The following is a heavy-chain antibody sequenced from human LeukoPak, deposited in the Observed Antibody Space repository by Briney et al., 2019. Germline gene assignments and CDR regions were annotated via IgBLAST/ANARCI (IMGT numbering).Heavy chain of an antibody. J-gene: IGHJ4*02. CDR3: ARIGLIAVAGNSDY. D-gene: IGHD6-19*01. CDR1: GGSFSGYY. V-gene: IGHV4-34*01. CDR2: INHSGST. Sequence: SETLSLTCAVYGGSFSGYYWSWIRQPPGKGLEWIGEINHSGSTNYNPSLKSRVTISVDTSKNQFSLKLSSVTAADTAVYYCARIGLIAVAGNSDYWGQGTLVTVSP.